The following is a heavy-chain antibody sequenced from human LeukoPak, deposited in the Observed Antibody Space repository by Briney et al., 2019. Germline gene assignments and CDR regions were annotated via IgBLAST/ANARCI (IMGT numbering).Heavy chain of an antibody. CDR3: ARDPAAGTAY. J-gene: IGHJ4*02. V-gene: IGHV3-43D*03. CDR2: ISWDGGST. Sequence: PGGSLRLSCAASGFTFDDYAMHWVRQAPGKGLEWVSLISWDGGSTYYADSVKGRFTTSRDNAKNSLYLQMNSLRAEDTAVYYCARDPAAGTAYWGQGTLVTVSS. D-gene: IGHD6-13*01. CDR1: GFTFDDYA.